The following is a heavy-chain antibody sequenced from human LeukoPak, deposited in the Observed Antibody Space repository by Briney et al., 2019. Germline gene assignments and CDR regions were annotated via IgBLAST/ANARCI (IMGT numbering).Heavy chain of an antibody. J-gene: IGHJ4*02. Sequence: SETLSLTCTVSGGSISSFYWTWIRQPPGKGLEWIGYLYYSGSTNHNPSLKSRVTISVDTSKNQFSLKLSSVTAADTAVYYCARDRHDSSGYYSSLPDYWGQGTLVTVSS. V-gene: IGHV4-59*12. D-gene: IGHD3-22*01. CDR3: ARDRHDSSGYYSSLPDY. CDR1: GGSISSFY. CDR2: LYYSGST.